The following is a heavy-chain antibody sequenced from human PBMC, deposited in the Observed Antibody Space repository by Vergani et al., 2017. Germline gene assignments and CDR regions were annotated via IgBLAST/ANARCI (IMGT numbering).Heavy chain of an antibody. D-gene: IGHD6-13*01. CDR2: INHSGST. J-gene: IGHJ5*02. CDR1: GGSFSGYY. Sequence: QVQLQQWGAGLLKPSETLSLTCAVYGGSFSGYYWSWIRPPPGKGLEWIGEINHSGSTNYNPSLKSRVTISVDTSKNQFSLKLSSVTAADTAVYYCARGGIAAAVWFDPWGQGTLVTVSS. CDR3: ARGGIAAAVWFDP. V-gene: IGHV4-34*01.